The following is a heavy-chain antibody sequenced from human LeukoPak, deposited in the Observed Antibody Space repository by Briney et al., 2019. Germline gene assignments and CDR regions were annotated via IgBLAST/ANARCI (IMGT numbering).Heavy chain of an antibody. CDR2: ISSSSSTI. J-gene: IGHJ4*02. CDR1: GFTFSSYS. Sequence: GGSLRLSCAASGFTFSSYSMNWVRQAPGKGLEWVSYISSSSSTIYYADSVKGRFTISRDNAKNSLYLQMNSLRAEDTAVYYCAKEGPLVTVNYFDYWGQGTLVTVSS. CDR3: AKEGPLVTVNYFDY. D-gene: IGHD5-18*01. V-gene: IGHV3-48*01.